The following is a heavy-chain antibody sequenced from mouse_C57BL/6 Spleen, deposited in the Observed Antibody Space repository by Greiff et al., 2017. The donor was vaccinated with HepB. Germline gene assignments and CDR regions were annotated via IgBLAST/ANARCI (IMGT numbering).Heavy chain of an antibody. CDR2: ISSGSSTI. Sequence: EVKLMESGGGLVKPGGSLKLSCAASGFTFSDYGMHWVRQAPEKGLEWVAYISSGSSTIYYADTVKGRFTISRDNAKNTLFLQMTSLRSEDTAMYYCARPDLWAWFAYWGQGTLVTVSA. J-gene: IGHJ3*01. CDR3: ARPDLWAWFAY. CDR1: GFTFSDYG. V-gene: IGHV5-17*01.